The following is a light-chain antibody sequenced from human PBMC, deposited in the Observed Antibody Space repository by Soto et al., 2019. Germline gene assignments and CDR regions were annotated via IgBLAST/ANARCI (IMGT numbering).Light chain of an antibody. CDR3: CSYAGYSSYV. J-gene: IGLJ1*01. Sequence: QSVLTQAASVSGSPGQSITISCTGTSSDVGSYNLVSWYQHHPGKAPKLIIYEVNKRPSGVSNRSSGSKSGNTASLTFSGLPGEDEADYYCCSYAGYSSYVFGTGTKLTVL. CDR1: SSDVGSYNL. CDR2: EVN. V-gene: IGLV2-23*02.